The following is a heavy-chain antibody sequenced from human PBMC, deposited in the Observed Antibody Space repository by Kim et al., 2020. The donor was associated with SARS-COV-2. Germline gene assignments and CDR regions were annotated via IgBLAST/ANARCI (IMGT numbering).Heavy chain of an antibody. Sequence: FQGRVTMTRETSISTAYMELSRLRSDDTAVYYCAREGEGFGVVIIPYFDYWGQGTLVTVSS. D-gene: IGHD3-3*01. J-gene: IGHJ4*02. V-gene: IGHV1-2*02. CDR3: AREGEGFGVVIIPYFDY.